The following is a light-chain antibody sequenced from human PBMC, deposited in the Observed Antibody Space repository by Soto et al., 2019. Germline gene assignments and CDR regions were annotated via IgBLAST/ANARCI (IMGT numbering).Light chain of an antibody. CDR1: SSVVGGYNY. Sequence: QSVLTQPASVSGSPGQSITISCTGTSSVVGGYNYVSWCQQHPGKAPKLMIYDVSNRPSGVSNRFSGSKSGNTASLTISGLQAEDEDDYYCSSYTSSSTLVFGTGTKVTVL. J-gene: IGLJ1*01. CDR2: DVS. V-gene: IGLV2-14*01. CDR3: SSYTSSSTLV.